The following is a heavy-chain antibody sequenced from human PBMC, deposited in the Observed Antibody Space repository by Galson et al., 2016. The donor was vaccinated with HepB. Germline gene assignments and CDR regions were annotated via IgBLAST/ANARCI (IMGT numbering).Heavy chain of an antibody. CDR1: GFTLRSYA. J-gene: IGHJ4*02. CDR2: TSFDGGNE. Sequence: SLRLSCAASGFTLRSYALHWVRQAPGKGLEWVAVTSFDGGNEYYADSVKGRFTTSRDDSKNTLYLQMNSLTAEDTAVYFCAREGPHDYGDDDFSFWGQGTLVTVSS. V-gene: IGHV3-30-3*01. D-gene: IGHD4-17*01. CDR3: AREGPHDYGDDDFSF.